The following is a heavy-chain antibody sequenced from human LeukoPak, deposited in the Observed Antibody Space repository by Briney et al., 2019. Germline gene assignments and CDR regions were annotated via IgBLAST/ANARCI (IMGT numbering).Heavy chain of an antibody. CDR1: GFTFDDYA. V-gene: IGHV3-9*01. CDR2: ISWNSGSI. D-gene: IGHD6-19*01. Sequence: PGGSLRLSCAASGFTFDDYAMHWVRQAPGKGLEWVSSISWNSGSIGYADSVKGRFTISRDNSKNTLYLQMNSLRAEDTAVYYCAKVIRFQWLATYYFDYWGQGTLVTVSS. J-gene: IGHJ4*02. CDR3: AKVIRFQWLATYYFDY.